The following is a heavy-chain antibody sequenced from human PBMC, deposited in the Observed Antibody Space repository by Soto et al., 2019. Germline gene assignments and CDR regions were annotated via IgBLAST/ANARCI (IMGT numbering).Heavy chain of an antibody. D-gene: IGHD3-16*02. Sequence: QITLKESGPTLVQPTQPLTLTCDFSGFSLTTKGVGVGWIRQPPGEALEWVAVIYWDNDKRYSPSLQSRLTIHEDTSKNQVVLSMINVDPVDTATYCCAHVTISYGGAIGDEAFDIWGQGTMVIVSS. CDR2: IYWDNDK. CDR1: GFSLTTKGVG. CDR3: AHVTISYGGAIGDEAFDI. V-gene: IGHV2-5*02. J-gene: IGHJ3*02.